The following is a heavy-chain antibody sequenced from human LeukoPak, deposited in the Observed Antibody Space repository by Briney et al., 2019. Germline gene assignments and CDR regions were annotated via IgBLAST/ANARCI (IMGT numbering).Heavy chain of an antibody. J-gene: IGHJ4*02. CDR1: GFTFNRYG. CDR2: ISGSGGTT. CDR3: AKDPSIAPAGDY. V-gene: IGHV3-23*01. D-gene: IGHD6-13*01. Sequence: GGSLRLSCAASGFTFNRYGMSWVRQAPGKGLEWVSAISGSGGTTYYADSVKGRFTISRDNSKNTLYLQINSLRDEDTAVYYCAKDPSIAPAGDYWGQGTLVTVSS.